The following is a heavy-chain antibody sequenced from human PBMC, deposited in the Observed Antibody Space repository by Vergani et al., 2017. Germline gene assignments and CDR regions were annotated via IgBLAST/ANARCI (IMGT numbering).Heavy chain of an antibody. Sequence: EVQLLQSGGGVIQPGGSVRLSCAASGFTFSACPMTWVRQAPGKGLGWVSGINCNGGSTGYADSVKGRFTISRENAKNSLYLQMNSLRDEDTALYYCARGRVVAGKEYYYYYYGMDVWGQGTTVTVSS. V-gene: IGHV3-20*04. D-gene: IGHD6-19*01. J-gene: IGHJ6*02. CDR1: GFTFSACP. CDR2: INCNGGST. CDR3: ARGRVVAGKEYYYYYYGMDV.